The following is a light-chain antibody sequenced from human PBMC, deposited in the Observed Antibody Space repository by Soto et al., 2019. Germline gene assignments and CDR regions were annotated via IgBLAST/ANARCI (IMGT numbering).Light chain of an antibody. V-gene: IGKV1-39*01. CDR1: QSISTS. J-gene: IGKJ2*01. CDR2: DAS. Sequence: DIQMTQSPSSLSASVGDRVTITCRASQSISTSLCWFQQKPGRAPKLLISDASTLQSGVPSRFSGSGFVTDFTLTISSLQPEDFAAYYCLQTYTVPRTFGQGTNLAIK. CDR3: LQTYTVPRT.